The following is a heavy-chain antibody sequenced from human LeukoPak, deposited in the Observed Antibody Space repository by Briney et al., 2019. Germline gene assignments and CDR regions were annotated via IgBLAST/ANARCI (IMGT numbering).Heavy chain of an antibody. Sequence: GESLKISCKGSGYSFTSYWIDWVRQMPGKGLEWMGIIYPGDSDTRYSPSFQGQVTISADKSISTAYLQWSSLKASDTAMYYCARIDSSGYYYDAFDIWGQGTMVTVSS. CDR1: GYSFTSYW. J-gene: IGHJ3*02. CDR3: ARIDSSGYYYDAFDI. V-gene: IGHV5-51*01. CDR2: IYPGDSDT. D-gene: IGHD3-22*01.